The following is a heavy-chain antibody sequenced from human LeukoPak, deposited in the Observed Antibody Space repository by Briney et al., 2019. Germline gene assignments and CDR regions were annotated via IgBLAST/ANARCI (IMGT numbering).Heavy chain of an antibody. D-gene: IGHD3-22*01. Sequence: GGSLRLSCAASGFTFSSYSMNWVRQAPGKGLEWFSSISSSSSYIYYADSVKGRFTISRDNAKNSMYLQMNSLRAEDTAVYYCARADDSSGWFAFDIWGQGTMVTVSS. CDR1: GFTFSSYS. CDR3: ARADDSSGWFAFDI. V-gene: IGHV3-21*01. CDR2: ISSSSSYI. J-gene: IGHJ3*02.